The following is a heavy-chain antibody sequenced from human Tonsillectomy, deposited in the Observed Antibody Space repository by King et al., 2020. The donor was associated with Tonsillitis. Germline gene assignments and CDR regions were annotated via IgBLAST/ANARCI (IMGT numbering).Heavy chain of an antibody. V-gene: IGHV3-30*18. CDR2: FPNVGGDK. Sequence: VQLVESGGGVVQPGGSLKLSGEPPGFLSKTFAINWFGQSQAKGLGGWPTFPNVGGDKYYAASVKGRFTISRDNSEHTLYLQMNSLRRDDTAIYYCAKEGAGPFDSWGRGTLVTVSA. D-gene: IGHD1-14*01. CDR1: GFLSKTFA. CDR3: AKEGAGPFDS. J-gene: IGHJ4*02.